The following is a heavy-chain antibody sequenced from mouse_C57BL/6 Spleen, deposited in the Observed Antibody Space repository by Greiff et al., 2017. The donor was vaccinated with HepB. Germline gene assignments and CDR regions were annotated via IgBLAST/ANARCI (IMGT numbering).Heavy chain of an antibody. J-gene: IGHJ2*01. V-gene: IGHV1-22*01. D-gene: IGHD2-1*01. CDR2: INPNNGGT. Sequence: EVKLQESGPELVKPGASVKMSCKASGYTFTDYNMHWVKQSHGKSLEWIGYINPNNGGTSYNQKFKGKATLTVNKSSSTAYMELRSLTSEDSAVYDCARSVYYGNYADYWGQGTTLTVSS. CDR3: ARSVYYGNYADY. CDR1: GYTFTDYN.